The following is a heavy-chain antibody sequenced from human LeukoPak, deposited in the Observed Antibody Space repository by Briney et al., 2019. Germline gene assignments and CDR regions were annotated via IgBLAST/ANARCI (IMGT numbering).Heavy chain of an antibody. Sequence: GGSLRLSCVASGFSFSSYWMAWVRQAPGKGLEWVANIKYDGTHKFYADSVKGRFTISRDNAKNSLFLEMNSLRGEDTAIYYCVRVGGRSYSGAYLAIWGQGTLVAVSS. J-gene: IGHJ4*02. CDR1: GFSFSSYW. V-gene: IGHV3-7*01. CDR3: VRVGGRSYSGAYLAI. CDR2: IKYDGTHK. D-gene: IGHD2-15*01.